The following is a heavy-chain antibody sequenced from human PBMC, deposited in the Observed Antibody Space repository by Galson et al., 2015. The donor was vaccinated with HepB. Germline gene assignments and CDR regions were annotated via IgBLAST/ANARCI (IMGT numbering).Heavy chain of an antibody. V-gene: IGHV3-23*01. CDR1: GFSLTSYA. Sequence: SLRLSCAGSGFSLTSYAMSWVRQAPGKGLERVSSISGSGTTTYYADSVKGRFTISRDNSKNTLYLQMNSLRAEDTAVYYCARDQQLEWFGEFVDWGQGTLVTVSS. CDR3: ARDQQLEWFGEFVD. D-gene: IGHD3-10*01. CDR2: ISGSGTTT. J-gene: IGHJ4*02.